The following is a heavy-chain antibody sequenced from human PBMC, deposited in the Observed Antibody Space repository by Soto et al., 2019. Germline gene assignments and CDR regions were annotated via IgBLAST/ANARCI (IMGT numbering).Heavy chain of an antibody. Sequence: PSETLSLTCAVSGGSISSGGYSWSWIRQPPGKGLEWIGYIYHSGSTYYNPSLKSRVTISVDRSKNQFSLKLSSVTAADTAVYYCARGLAAAITKNDAFDIWGQGTMVTVSS. V-gene: IGHV4-30-2*01. CDR1: GGSISSGGYS. J-gene: IGHJ3*02. CDR2: IYHSGST. D-gene: IGHD6-13*01. CDR3: ARGLAAAITKNDAFDI.